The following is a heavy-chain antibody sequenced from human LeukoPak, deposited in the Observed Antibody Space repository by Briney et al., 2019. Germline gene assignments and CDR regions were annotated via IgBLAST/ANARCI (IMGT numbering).Heavy chain of an antibody. CDR1: GFTFSNYA. CDR2: ISGTGDTT. Sequence: GGSLRLSCAASGFTFSNYATSWVRQAPAQGLDWVSTISGTGDTTYYADSLKGRLTISRDNSKNTLYLQMSSLRADDTAVYYCTKGGWGTVLDYWGQGTLVTVSS. V-gene: IGHV3-23*01. CDR3: TKGGWGTVLDY. J-gene: IGHJ4*02. D-gene: IGHD3-10*01.